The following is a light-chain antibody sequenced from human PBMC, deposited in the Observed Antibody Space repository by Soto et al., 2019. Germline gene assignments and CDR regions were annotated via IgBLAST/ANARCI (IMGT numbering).Light chain of an antibody. CDR2: AAS. J-gene: IGKJ1*01. CDR3: LLDFRYFWA. Sequence: AIELTQSPSSLYASVGDMVTITCRASQAIRTALGWYQQKPGKVPKLLIYAASILQSGVPSRFSGSGSGTDFTLTISSLQPEDFETYYCLLDFRYFWAFGQGTKVDIK. V-gene: IGKV1-6*01. CDR1: QAIRTA.